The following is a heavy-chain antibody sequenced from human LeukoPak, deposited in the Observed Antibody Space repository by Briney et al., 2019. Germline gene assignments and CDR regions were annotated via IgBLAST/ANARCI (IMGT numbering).Heavy chain of an antibody. CDR1: GGSFSGYY. Sequence: PSETLSLTCAVYGGSFSGYYWSWIRQPPGKGLEWIGEINHSGSTNYNPSLKSRVTISVDTYKNQFSLKLSSVTAADTAVYYCARGYSSGYYLPYWGQGTLVTVSS. CDR2: INHSGST. CDR3: ARGYSSGYYLPY. J-gene: IGHJ4*02. V-gene: IGHV4-34*01. D-gene: IGHD3-22*01.